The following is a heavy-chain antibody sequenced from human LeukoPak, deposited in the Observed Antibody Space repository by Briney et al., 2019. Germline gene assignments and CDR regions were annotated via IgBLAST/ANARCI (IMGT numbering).Heavy chain of an antibody. CDR3: ARERYSYGFDY. V-gene: IGHV3-74*01. CDR2: INSDGSST. J-gene: IGHJ4*02. Sequence: GGSLRLSCAASGFTFSSYWMHWVRQAPGKGLVWVSRINSDGSSTSYADSVKGRFTISRDNAKNTLYLQMNSLRAEDTAMYYCARERYSYGFDYWGQGTLVTVSS. D-gene: IGHD5-18*01. CDR1: GFTFSSYW.